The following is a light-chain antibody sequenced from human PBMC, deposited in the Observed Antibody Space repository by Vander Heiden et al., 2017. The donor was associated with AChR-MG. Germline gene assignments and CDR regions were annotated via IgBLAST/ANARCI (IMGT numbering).Light chain of an antibody. J-gene: IGKJ2*02. CDR1: QGISSY. V-gene: IGKV1-27*01. Sequence: IQLTQSPSSLSASVGDRVSVSCRMSQGISSYLNWYRKKPGKVPKLLIYSASELQSGVPSRFSGSGSGTDFTLTISSLQPEDVATYYGQRTCPFGQGTKLEIK. CDR3: QRTCP. CDR2: SAS.